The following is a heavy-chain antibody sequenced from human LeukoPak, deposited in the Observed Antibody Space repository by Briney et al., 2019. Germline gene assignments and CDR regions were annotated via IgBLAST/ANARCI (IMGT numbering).Heavy chain of an antibody. CDR2: IKQDGSEK. D-gene: IGHD6-19*01. J-gene: IGHJ4*02. Sequence: GGSLRLSCAASGFSFSNYWMTWVRQAPGKGLEWVANIKQDGSEKYYMDSMKGRFSISRDNAKNSLYLQMNSLRAEDTAVYYCAKDLLGQWPTVFDYWGQGTLVTVSS. V-gene: IGHV3-7*01. CDR3: AKDLLGQWPTVFDY. CDR1: GFSFSNYW.